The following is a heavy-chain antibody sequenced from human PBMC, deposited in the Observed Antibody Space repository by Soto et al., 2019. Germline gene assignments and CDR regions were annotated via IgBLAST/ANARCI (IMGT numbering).Heavy chain of an antibody. J-gene: IGHJ6*02. Sequence: WSLRLSCAASGFTFSSYSMNWVRQAPGKGLEWVSSISSSSSYIYYADSVKGRFTISRDNAKNSLYLQMNSLRAEDTAVYYCARDSITMVRGVILDYYGMDVWGQGTTVTVYS. CDR1: GFTFSSYS. D-gene: IGHD3-10*01. CDR2: ISSSSSYI. CDR3: ARDSITMVRGVILDYYGMDV. V-gene: IGHV3-21*01.